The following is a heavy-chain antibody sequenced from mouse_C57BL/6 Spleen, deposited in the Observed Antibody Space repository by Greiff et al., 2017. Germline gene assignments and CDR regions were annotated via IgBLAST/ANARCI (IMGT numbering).Heavy chain of an antibody. Sequence: QVQLQQPGAELVRPGSSVKLSCKASGYTFTSYWMHWVKQRPIQGLEWIGNIDPSDSETHYNQQFKDKATLTVDKSSSTAYMQLSSLTSEDSAVYYCARGAYGSSSWYFDVWGTGTTVTVSS. CDR3: ARGAYGSSSWYFDV. J-gene: IGHJ1*03. V-gene: IGHV1-52*01. CDR2: IDPSDSET. CDR1: GYTFTSYW. D-gene: IGHD1-1*01.